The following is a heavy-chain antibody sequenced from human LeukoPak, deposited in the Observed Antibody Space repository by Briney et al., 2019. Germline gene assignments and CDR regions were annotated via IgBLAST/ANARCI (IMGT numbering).Heavy chain of an antibody. V-gene: IGHV1-8*01. CDR1: GYTFTSYD. CDR3: ARGPPNWGYDY. CDR2: MSPNSGDT. D-gene: IGHD7-27*01. Sequence: ASVKVSCKASGYTFTSYDFNWVGQATGQRPEWMGWMSPNSGDTGYAQKFQDRVTKTRNTSISTAYMELSSLRSDDTAVYYCARGPPNWGYDYWGPGTLVTVSS. J-gene: IGHJ4*02.